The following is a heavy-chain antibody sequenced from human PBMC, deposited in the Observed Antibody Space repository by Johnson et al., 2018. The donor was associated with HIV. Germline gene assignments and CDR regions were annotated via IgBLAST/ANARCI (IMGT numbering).Heavy chain of an antibody. V-gene: IGHV3-33*08. D-gene: IGHD6-19*01. J-gene: IGHJ3*02. CDR2: IRYDGSNK. CDR3: VRDQGSGWPTNAFDI. Sequence: QMLLVESGGGVVQRGRSLRLSCAASRFTLSTYGLHWVRQPPGKELERVAFIRYDGSNKYYADSVKGRFTISRDNSTNMTNLQMNGLSDEDTADYYCVRDQGSGWPTNAFDIWGQGTMVTVSS. CDR1: RFTLSTYG.